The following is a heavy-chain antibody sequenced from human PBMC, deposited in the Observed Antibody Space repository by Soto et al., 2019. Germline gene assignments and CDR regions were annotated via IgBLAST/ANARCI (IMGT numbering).Heavy chain of an antibody. V-gene: IGHV3-48*01. CDR3: ASYSSSWYKGAAY. J-gene: IGHJ4*02. D-gene: IGHD6-13*01. CDR1: GFTFSSYS. CDR2: ISSSSSTL. Sequence: EVQLVESGGGLVQPGGSLRLSCAASGFTFSSYSMNWVRQAPGKGLEWVSYISSSSSTLYYADSVKGRYTISRDNAKNSLYRQMNSLRAEDTAVYYCASYSSSWYKGAAYWGQGTLVTVSS.